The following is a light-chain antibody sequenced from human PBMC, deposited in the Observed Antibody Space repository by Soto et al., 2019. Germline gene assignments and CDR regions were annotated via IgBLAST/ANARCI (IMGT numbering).Light chain of an antibody. V-gene: IGKV3-15*01. CDR3: QQYYDWPLT. CDR1: QGVSTY. J-gene: IGKJ4*01. Sequence: EIVMTQSPATLSVSPGERATLFCRASQGVSTYLAWYQQKPGQAPRLLIYGPSTRATGIPARFSGSGSGTEFTLTISSLQSEDFAVYYCQQYYDWPLTFRGGTKVELK. CDR2: GPS.